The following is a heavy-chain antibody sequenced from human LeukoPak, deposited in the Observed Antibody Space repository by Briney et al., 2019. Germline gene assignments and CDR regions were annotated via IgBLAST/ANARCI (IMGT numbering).Heavy chain of an antibody. D-gene: IGHD2-2*01. Sequence: GGSLRLSCAASGFTFDDYAMHWVRHAPGKGLEWVSGISWNSGSIGYADSVKGRFTISRDNAKNSLYLQMNSLRAEDTAVYYCARGGQLRAFDIWGQGTMVTVSS. CDR2: ISWNSGSI. V-gene: IGHV3-9*01. J-gene: IGHJ3*02. CDR1: GFTFDDYA. CDR3: ARGGQLRAFDI.